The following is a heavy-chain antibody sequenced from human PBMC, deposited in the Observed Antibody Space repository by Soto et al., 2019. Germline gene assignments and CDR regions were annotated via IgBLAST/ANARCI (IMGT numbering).Heavy chain of an antibody. CDR3: ARGVDCSGGSCFSFYYYYYGFDV. Sequence: QVQLVQSGTEVKKPGASVKVSCKASGYTFTSYGISWVRQAPGQGLEWRGWIIAYNDNTIYTQKLQVRVTMTTDTSTSTAYMELRSLRSDDTDVYYCARGVDCSGGSCFSFYYYYYGFDVWGQGTTLTVSS. D-gene: IGHD2-15*01. J-gene: IGHJ6*02. CDR2: IIAYNDNT. CDR1: GYTFTSYG. V-gene: IGHV1-18*04.